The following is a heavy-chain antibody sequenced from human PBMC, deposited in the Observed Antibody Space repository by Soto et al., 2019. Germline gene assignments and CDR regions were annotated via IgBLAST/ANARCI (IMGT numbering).Heavy chain of an antibody. CDR1: GFTFRNYW. D-gene: IGHD4-4*01. V-gene: IGHV3-7*01. Sequence: GGPLRLSCAASGFTFRNYWMTWVHQAPGKGLEWVANIRQDGSEKYYVDSVKGRFTISRDNAKNSLSLQMNSLRADDTAVYYCARDTVTGGFFDCWGQGALVTVSS. J-gene: IGHJ4*02. CDR2: IRQDGSEK. CDR3: ARDTVTGGFFDC.